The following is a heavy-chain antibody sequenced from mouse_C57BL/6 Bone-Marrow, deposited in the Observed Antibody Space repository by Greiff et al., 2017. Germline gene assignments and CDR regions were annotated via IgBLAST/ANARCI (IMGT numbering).Heavy chain of an antibody. V-gene: IGHV1-26*01. D-gene: IGHD2-4*01. CDR1: GYTFTDYY. CDR2: INPNNGGT. J-gene: IGHJ2*01. CDR3: VYDYDGVDYFDY. Sequence: EVQLQQSGPELVKPGASVKISCKASGYTFTDYYMNWVKQSHGKSLEWIGDINPNNGGTSYNQKFKGKATLTVDKSSSTAYMELRSLTSEDSAVYYCVYDYDGVDYFDYWGQGTTLTVSS.